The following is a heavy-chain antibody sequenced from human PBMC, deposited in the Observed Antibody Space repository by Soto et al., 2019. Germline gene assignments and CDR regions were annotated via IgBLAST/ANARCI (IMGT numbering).Heavy chain of an antibody. CDR3: ARAHEVAWFDS. Sequence: EVQLVESGGGLVKPGESLRLSCAASGFSFSSYTMNWVRQAPGKGLQWVSSITNRGTHTYSADSVKGRFTISRDNDKNSLYLQVNNLRAEDTAIDFCARAHEVAWFDSWGLGTLVTVTS. D-gene: IGHD2-15*01. V-gene: IGHV3-21*01. J-gene: IGHJ5*01. CDR1: GFSFSSYT. CDR2: ITNRGTHT.